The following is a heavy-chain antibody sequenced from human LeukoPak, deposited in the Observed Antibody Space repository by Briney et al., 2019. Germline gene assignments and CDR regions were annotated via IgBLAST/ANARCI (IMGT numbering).Heavy chain of an antibody. CDR1: GYTFTSYG. V-gene: IGHV1-18*01. D-gene: IGHD3-22*01. CDR2: IGAYNGNT. Sequence: ASVKVSCKASGYTFTSYGISWVRQAPGQGLEWMGWIGAYNGNTNYAQKLQGRVTMTTDTSTSTAYMELRSLRSDDTAVYYCARDGGYYDSSGYPHFDYWGQGTLVTVSS. CDR3: ARDGGYYDSSGYPHFDY. J-gene: IGHJ4*02.